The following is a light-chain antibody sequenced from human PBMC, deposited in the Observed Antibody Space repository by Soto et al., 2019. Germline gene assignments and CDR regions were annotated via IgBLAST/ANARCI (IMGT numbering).Light chain of an antibody. CDR1: QSVSSNY. CDR3: QQYGSSPQA. Sequence: EIVLTQSPGTLSLSPGERATLSCRASQSVSSNYLAWYQHKPGQAPRLLIYGASSRATDIPDRFSGSGSGTDFTLTISRLEPEDFAVYYCQQYGSSPQAFGQGTKVDI. J-gene: IGKJ1*01. V-gene: IGKV3-20*01. CDR2: GAS.